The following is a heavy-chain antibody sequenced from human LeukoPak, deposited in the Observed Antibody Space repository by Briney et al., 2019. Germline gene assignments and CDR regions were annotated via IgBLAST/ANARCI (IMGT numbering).Heavy chain of an antibody. CDR2: IYYSGST. CDR1: GGSISSSSYY. D-gene: IGHD1-26*01. Sequence: SETLSLTCTVSGGSISSSSYYWGWIRQPPGKGLEWIGSIYYSGSTYYNPSLKSRVTISVDTSKNQFSLKLSSVTAADTAVYYCARDSGSAIDYWGQGTLVTVSS. V-gene: IGHV4-39*07. CDR3: ARDSGSAIDY. J-gene: IGHJ4*02.